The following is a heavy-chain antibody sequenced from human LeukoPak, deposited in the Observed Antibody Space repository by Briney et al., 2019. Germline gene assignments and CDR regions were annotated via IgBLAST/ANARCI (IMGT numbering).Heavy chain of an antibody. V-gene: IGHV4-59*01. D-gene: IGHD2-15*01. J-gene: IGHJ2*01. CDR3: ARRDVLVQRSWYFDL. Sequence: KPSETLSLTCTVSGGSISSYYWSWIRQPPGKGLEWIGYIYYSGSTNYNPSLKSRVTISVDTSKNQFSLKLSSVTAADTAVYYCARRDVLVQRSWYFDLWGRGTLVTVSS. CDR2: IYYSGST. CDR1: GGSISSYY.